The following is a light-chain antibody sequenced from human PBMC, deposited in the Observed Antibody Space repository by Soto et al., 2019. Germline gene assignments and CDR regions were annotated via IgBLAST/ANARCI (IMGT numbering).Light chain of an antibody. V-gene: IGKV3-15*01. J-gene: IGKJ1*01. Sequence: EIVMTQSPATLSVSPGGRATLSCRASQSISDTLAWYQQKPGQAPRLLIHGASTRATGFPARFSGSGSGTDFTLTISVLQSEDFAVYYCQQYNNWPWTFAQGTKV. CDR2: GAS. CDR3: QQYNNWPWT. CDR1: QSISDT.